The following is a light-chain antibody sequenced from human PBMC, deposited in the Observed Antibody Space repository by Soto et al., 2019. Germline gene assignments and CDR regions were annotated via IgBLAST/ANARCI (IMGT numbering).Light chain of an antibody. J-gene: IGKJ5*01. CDR3: QQFGTSARIT. Sequence: LVLTQSPGTLSLSPGDTATLSCRASQSVSASYLVWYQQKSGQAPRLLIYGASSRATGVPDRFSGSGSGTDFTLTINRLESEDSAIYYCQQFGTSARITFGQGTRLEIK. CDR2: GAS. V-gene: IGKV3-20*01. CDR1: QSVSASY.